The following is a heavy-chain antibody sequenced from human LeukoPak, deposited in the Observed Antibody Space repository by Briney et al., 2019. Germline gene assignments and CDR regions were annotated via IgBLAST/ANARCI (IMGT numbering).Heavy chain of an antibody. CDR1: GFTFSSCA. CDR3: VCLGLGGLSLD. D-gene: IGHD3-16*01. V-gene: IGHV3-23*01. Sequence: QPGGSLRLSCAASGFTFSSCAMSWVRQAPGKGLEWVSAISGSGGSTDYADSVKGRFTISRDNAKNTLYLQMNSLRVEDTAVYYCVCLGLGGLSLDWGQGTLVTVSS. CDR2: ISGSGGST. J-gene: IGHJ4*02.